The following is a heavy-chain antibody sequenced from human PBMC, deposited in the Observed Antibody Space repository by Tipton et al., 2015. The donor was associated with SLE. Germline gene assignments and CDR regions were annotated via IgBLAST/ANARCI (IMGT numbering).Heavy chain of an antibody. J-gene: IGHJ4*02. Sequence: GSLRLSCAASGFTFSSYSMNWVRQAPGKGLEWVANIKQDGSEKYYVDSVKGRFTISRDNAKNSLYLQMNSLRAEDTAVYYCARGGGDYWGQGTLVTVSS. D-gene: IGHD3-16*01. CDR3: ARGGGDY. CDR1: GFTFSSYS. CDR2: IKQDGSEK. V-gene: IGHV3-7*01.